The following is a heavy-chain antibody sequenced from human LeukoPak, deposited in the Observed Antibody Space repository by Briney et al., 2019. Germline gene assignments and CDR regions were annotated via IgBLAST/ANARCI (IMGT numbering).Heavy chain of an antibody. CDR1: GGSISSGDYY. D-gene: IGHD4-23*01. CDR2: IYYSGST. J-gene: IGHJ4*02. CDR3: ARGVGFYGGNSGISDY. V-gene: IGHV4-30-4*01. Sequence: SETLSLTRTVSGGSISSGDYYWSWIRQPPGKGLEWIGYIYYSGSTYYNPSLKSRVTISVDTSKNQFSLKLSSVTAADTAVYYCARGVGFYGGNSGISDYWGQGTLVTVSS.